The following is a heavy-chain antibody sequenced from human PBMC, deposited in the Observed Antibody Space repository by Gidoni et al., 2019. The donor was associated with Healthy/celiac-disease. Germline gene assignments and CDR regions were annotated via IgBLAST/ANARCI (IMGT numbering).Heavy chain of an antibody. Sequence: QVQLVQSGAEVKKPGASVKVSCKASGYTFTSYDINWVRQATGQGLEWMGWMNPNSGNTGYAQKFQGRVTMTRNTSISTAYMELSSLRSEDTAVYYCARGESSYSSSWYANDYWGQGTLVTVSS. CDR2: MNPNSGNT. J-gene: IGHJ4*02. CDR1: GYTFTSYD. CDR3: ARGESSYSSSWYANDY. D-gene: IGHD6-13*01. V-gene: IGHV1-8*01.